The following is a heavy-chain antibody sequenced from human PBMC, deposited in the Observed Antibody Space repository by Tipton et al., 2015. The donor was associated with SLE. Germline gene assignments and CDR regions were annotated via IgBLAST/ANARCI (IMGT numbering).Heavy chain of an antibody. J-gene: IGHJ6*02. CDR1: GGSISTYW. Sequence: TLSLTCTVSGGSISTYWWSWIRQPAGKGLEWIGRIYSSGITNYNPSLKSRVAMSVDASKNQFSLRLTSVTAADTAVYYCARDPPSSYYYGMDVWGQGTTVTVSS. V-gene: IGHV4-4*07. CDR2: IYSSGIT. CDR3: ARDPPSSYYYGMDV. D-gene: IGHD3-16*01.